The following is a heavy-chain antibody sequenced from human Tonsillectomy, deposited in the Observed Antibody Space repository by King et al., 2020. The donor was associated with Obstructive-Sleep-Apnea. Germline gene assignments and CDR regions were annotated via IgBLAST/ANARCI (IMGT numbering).Heavy chain of an antibody. CDR1: GFTFKSFG. CDR2: IWVVGSNK. CDR3: ARDSPLRTGNYYGMDV. Sequence: HVQLVESGGGVVQPGRSLRLSWAASGFTFKSFGMDWVLQAPGKGLEGVAFIWVVGSNKYFSDSVKGRFTFSRDNSKNTLYLQMNSLRAQDTAVYYCARDSPLRTGNYYGMDVWGQGTTVTVSS. D-gene: IGHD3/OR15-3a*01. J-gene: IGHJ6*02. V-gene: IGHV3-33*01.